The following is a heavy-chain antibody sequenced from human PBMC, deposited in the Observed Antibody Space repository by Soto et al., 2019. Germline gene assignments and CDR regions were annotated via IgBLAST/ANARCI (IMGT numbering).Heavy chain of an antibody. D-gene: IGHD6-13*01. Sequence: HGGSLRLSCAASGFTFDDYAMPWVRPAPGKGLEWVSLISWNGDSTYYADSVKGRFTNSRDNSKKSLYLQMNSLRTEDTDLYYCAKDIREYSSTWNSVGGLGYWGQGTLVTVSS. CDR2: ISWNGDST. V-gene: IGHV3-43*01. CDR1: GFTFDDYA. J-gene: IGHJ4*02. CDR3: AKDIREYSSTWNSVGGLGY.